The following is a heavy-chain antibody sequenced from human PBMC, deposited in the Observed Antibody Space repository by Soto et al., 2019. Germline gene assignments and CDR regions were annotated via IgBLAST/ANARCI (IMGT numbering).Heavy chain of an antibody. CDR3: ARDAPIGSVFSGDEAIDY. CDR2: IIPILEVA. V-gene: IGHV1-69*08. CDR1: GGTFSTST. D-gene: IGHD5-12*01. J-gene: IGHJ4*02. Sequence: QVQLVQSGAEVKKPGSSVKVSCKASGGTFSTSTFTWVRQAPGQGLEWMGRIIPILEVADYAQEFQGRVTITADKSTSNGYMELSSRKSEDTAVYYCARDAPIGSVFSGDEAIDYWGQGTLVTVSS.